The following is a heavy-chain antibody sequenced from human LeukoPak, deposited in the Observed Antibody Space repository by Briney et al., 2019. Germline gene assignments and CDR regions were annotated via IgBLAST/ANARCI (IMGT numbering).Heavy chain of an antibody. Sequence: ASVKVSCKASGYTFTAHYLHWVRQAPGQGLEWMGWINPNSGDTNYAQKFQGWVTMTRDTSISTAYMELNRLKSDDTALYYCARGGYARIVGAHAYYFDYWGQGTLVTVSS. J-gene: IGHJ4*02. CDR1: GYTFTAHY. CDR3: ARGGYARIVGAHAYYFDY. D-gene: IGHD1-26*01. V-gene: IGHV1-2*04. CDR2: INPNSGDT.